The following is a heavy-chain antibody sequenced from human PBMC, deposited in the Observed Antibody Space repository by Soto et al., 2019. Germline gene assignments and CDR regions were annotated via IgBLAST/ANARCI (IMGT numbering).Heavy chain of an antibody. V-gene: IGHV3-11*01. J-gene: IGHJ4*02. D-gene: IGHD3-3*01. CDR2: IDTSSTKI. CDR3: ASHYDLWTGYLSPVDY. CDR1: GYTFSDYY. Sequence: GGSLRLSCAASGYTFSDYYLSWIRQAPGKGLEWISYIDTSSTKIYYADSVRGRFTISRDNGKNSLFLEMNNLRVEDTAVYFCASHYDLWTGYLSPVDYWGRGNLVTVSS.